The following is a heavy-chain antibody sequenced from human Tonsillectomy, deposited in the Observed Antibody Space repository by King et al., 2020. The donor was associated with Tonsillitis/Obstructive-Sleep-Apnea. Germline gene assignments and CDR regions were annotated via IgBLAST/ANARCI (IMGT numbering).Heavy chain of an antibody. J-gene: IGHJ6*03. CDR1: GFTFGDYA. D-gene: IGHD6-13*01. CDR2: IRSKAYGGTT. V-gene: IGHV3-49*04. CDR3: TRVESGYSSSWGVYYYYYMDV. Sequence: DVQLVESGGGLVQPGRSLRLSCTASGFTFGDYAMSWVRQAPGKGLEWVGFIRSKAYGGTTEYAASVKGRFSISRDDSKSIAYLQMNSLKTEDTAVYYCTRVESGYSSSWGVYYYYYMDVWGKGTTVTVSS.